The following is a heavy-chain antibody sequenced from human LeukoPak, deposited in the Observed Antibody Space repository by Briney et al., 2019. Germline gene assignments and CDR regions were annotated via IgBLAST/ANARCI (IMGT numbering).Heavy chain of an antibody. J-gene: IGHJ4*02. D-gene: IGHD3-22*01. CDR1: GITLSNYG. Sequence: GGSLRLSCAVSGITLSNYGTSWVRQAPGKGLEWVAGLSGSGGGTNYADSVKGRFTISRDNPKNTLYLQMNSLRAEDTAVYFCAKRGVVIRVILVGFHKEAYYFDSWGQGALVTVSS. V-gene: IGHV3-23*01. CDR3: AKRGVVIRVILVGFHKEAYYFDS. CDR2: LSGSGGGT.